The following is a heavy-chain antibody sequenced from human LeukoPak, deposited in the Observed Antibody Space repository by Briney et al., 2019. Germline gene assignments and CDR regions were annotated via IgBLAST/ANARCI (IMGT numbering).Heavy chain of an antibody. D-gene: IGHD1-26*01. Sequence: SETLSLTCTVSGDSISSYNYFWGWIRQPPGKGLEWVGSIYYRGNTYYNPSLKSRVTLSADTSKNQFSLKVTSVTAADTAVYYCARERVWVGAIVGAFDIWGQGTMVTVSS. CDR1: GDSISSYNYF. CDR2: IYYRGNT. J-gene: IGHJ3*02. V-gene: IGHV4-39*02. CDR3: ARERVWVGAIVGAFDI.